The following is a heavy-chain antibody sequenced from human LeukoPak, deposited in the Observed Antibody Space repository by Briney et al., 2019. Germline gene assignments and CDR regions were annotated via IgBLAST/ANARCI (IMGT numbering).Heavy chain of an antibody. CDR2: INHRGST. CDR1: GGSFSGYY. Sequence: PSETLSLTCAVYGGSFSGYYWSWIRQPPGKGLEWIGEINHRGSTNYNPSLKSRVTISVATSKNQLSLKLSSVTAADTAVYYCARGRVGTMVRGISYYYAMDLWGQGTTVTVSS. D-gene: IGHD3-10*01. V-gene: IGHV4-34*01. J-gene: IGHJ6*02. CDR3: ARGRVGTMVRGISYYYAMDL.